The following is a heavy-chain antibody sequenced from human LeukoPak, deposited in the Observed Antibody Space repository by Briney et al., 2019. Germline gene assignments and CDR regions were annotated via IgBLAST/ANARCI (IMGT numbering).Heavy chain of an antibody. J-gene: IGHJ4*02. CDR2: IKQDGSEK. Sequence: PGGSLRLSCVVSGFTFSRYWMSWVRQAPGKGLEWVANIKQDGSEKYYVDSVKGRFTISRDNAKNSLYLQMNSLRAEDTAVYYCAREAGIPPSTQQWPTSVDYWGQGTLVTVSS. V-gene: IGHV3-7*05. CDR1: GFTFSRYW. D-gene: IGHD5-18*01. CDR3: AREAGIPPSTQQWPTSVDY.